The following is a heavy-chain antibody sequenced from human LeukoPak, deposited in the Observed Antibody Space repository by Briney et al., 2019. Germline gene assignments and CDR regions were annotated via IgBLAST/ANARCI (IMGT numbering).Heavy chain of an antibody. V-gene: IGHV4-34*01. J-gene: IGHJ4*02. CDR2: INHSGST. CDR1: GGSFSGYC. Sequence: SETLSLTCAVYGGSFSGYCWSWIRQPPGKGLEWIGEINHSGSTNYNPSLKSRVTISVDTSKNQFSLKLSSVTAADTAVYYCAGLRTGTTRFDYWGQGTLVTVSS. D-gene: IGHD1-1*01. CDR3: AGLRTGTTRFDY.